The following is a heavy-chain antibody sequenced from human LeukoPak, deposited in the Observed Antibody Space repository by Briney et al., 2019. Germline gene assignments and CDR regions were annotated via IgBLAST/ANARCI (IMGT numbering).Heavy chain of an antibody. Sequence: GGSLRLSCAASGFTFSSYSMNWVRQAPGKGLEWVSYISSSSSTIYYADSVKGRFTISRDNAKNSLYLQMNSLRAEDTAVYYCAREEGARGFDYWGQGTLVTVSS. D-gene: IGHD1-26*01. J-gene: IGHJ4*02. CDR2: ISSSSSTI. CDR3: AREEGARGFDY. V-gene: IGHV3-48*01. CDR1: GFTFSSYS.